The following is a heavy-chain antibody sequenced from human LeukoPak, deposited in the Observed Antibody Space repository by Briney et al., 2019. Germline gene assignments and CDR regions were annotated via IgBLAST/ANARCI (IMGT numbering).Heavy chain of an antibody. D-gene: IGHD3-10*01. J-gene: IGHJ4*02. V-gene: IGHV4-4*07. CDR2: VYSTGRT. CDR3: ARAPARGLYYFDH. Sequence: SETLSLTCSVSDSIGSYYWSWIRQPAGKGLEWIGRVYSTGRTSSNPSPQSRVTLSVDTSKNQFSLTLSSVTAADTAVYYCARAPARGLYYFDHWGQGAQVIVSS. CDR1: DSIGSYY.